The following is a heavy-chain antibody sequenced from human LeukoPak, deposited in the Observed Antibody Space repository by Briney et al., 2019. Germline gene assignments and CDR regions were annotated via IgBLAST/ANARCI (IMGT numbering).Heavy chain of an antibody. D-gene: IGHD3-10*01. Sequence: ASVKVSCKASVYTFTTYDINWVRQVTGQGLEWMGWMNPNSGNTGYAQKIQGRVTMTRNTSINTAYMELSSLRSEDTALYYCARGPSRDYGSGSSWFDPWGQGTLVTVSS. CDR2: MNPNSGNT. CDR3: ARGPSRDYGSGSSWFDP. V-gene: IGHV1-8*01. CDR1: VYTFTTYD. J-gene: IGHJ5*02.